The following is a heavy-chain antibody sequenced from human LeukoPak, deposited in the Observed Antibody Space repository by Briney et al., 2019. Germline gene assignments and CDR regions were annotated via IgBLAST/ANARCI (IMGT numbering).Heavy chain of an antibody. CDR1: GFTFSNYW. CDR3: AKGGGTGYSSSWYSN. J-gene: IGHJ4*02. CDR2: IKEDGSEK. V-gene: IGHV3-7*01. Sequence: GGSLRLSCAASGFTFSNYWMSWVRQAPGKGLEWVANIKEDGSEKNYVDSVKGRFTISRDNAKNSLYLQMNSLRAEDTGVYYCAKGGGTGYSSSWYSNWGQGTLITVSS. D-gene: IGHD6-13*01.